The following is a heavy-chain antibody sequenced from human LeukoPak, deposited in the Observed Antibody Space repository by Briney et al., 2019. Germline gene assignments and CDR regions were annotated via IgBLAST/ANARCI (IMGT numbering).Heavy chain of an antibody. CDR1: GFTASSNY. D-gene: IGHD6-13*01. J-gene: IGHJ6*03. CDR2: IYSGGST. CDR3: AREGQGAAAAGQMPGYYYYMDV. Sequence: GGSLRLSCAASGFTASSNYMSWVRQAPGKGLGWVSVIYSGGSTYYADSVKGRFTISGDNSKNTLYLQMNSLRAEDTAVYYCAREGQGAAAAGQMPGYYYYMDVWGKGTTVTVSS. V-gene: IGHV3-66*02.